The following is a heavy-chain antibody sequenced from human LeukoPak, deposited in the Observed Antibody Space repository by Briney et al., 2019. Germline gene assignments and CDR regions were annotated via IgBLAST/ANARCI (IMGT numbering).Heavy chain of an antibody. J-gene: IGHJ4*02. V-gene: IGHV3-15*01. CDR1: GFTFSDIW. CDR2: IKSNVDGGAR. CDR3: TTDGVDFWSGYYIGNY. D-gene: IGHD3-3*01. Sequence: AGSLRLPCAASGFTFSDIWMSWVRQAPGKGLEWVGRIKSNVDGGARDYAAPVKGRFTISRDDSKNTLYLQMSGLKTEDTGVYYCTTDGVDFWSGYYIGNYWGQGTLVAVSS.